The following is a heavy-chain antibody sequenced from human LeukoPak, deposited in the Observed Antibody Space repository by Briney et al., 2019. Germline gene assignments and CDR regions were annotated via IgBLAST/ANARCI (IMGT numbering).Heavy chain of an antibody. Sequence: ASVKASCKASGYTFTNYDINWGRQATGKGLEWMGWMNPNSGNTGYAQKFQGRVTMTRTTSISTAYMELSSLRSEDTAVYYCARVDCSSTSCYKSYYYYGMDVWGQGTTVTVSS. CDR1: GYTFTNYD. D-gene: IGHD2-2*02. J-gene: IGHJ6*02. CDR3: ARVDCSSTSCYKSYYYYGMDV. CDR2: MNPNSGNT. V-gene: IGHV1-8*01.